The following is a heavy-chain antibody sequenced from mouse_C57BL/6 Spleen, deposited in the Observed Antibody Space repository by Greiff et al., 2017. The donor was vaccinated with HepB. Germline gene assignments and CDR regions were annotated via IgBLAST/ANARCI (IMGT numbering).Heavy chain of an antibody. CDR3: ARDFITTVVAPFDY. Sequence: QVQLQQPGTELVKPGASVKLSCKASGYTFTSYWMHWVKQRPGQGLEWIVNINPSNGGTNYNEKFKSKATLTVDKSSSTAYMQLSSLTSEDSAVYYCARDFITTVVAPFDYWGQGTTLTVSS. V-gene: IGHV1-53*01. J-gene: IGHJ2*01. CDR2: INPSNGGT. CDR1: GYTFTSYW. D-gene: IGHD1-1*01.